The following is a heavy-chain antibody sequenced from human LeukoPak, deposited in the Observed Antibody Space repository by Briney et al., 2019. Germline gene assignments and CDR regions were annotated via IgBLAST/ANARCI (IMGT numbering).Heavy chain of an antibody. CDR1: GGSISSYY. Sequence: PSETLSLTCTVSGGSISSYYWSWIRQPPGMGLQWIGYIYYSGNTNYYPSLKSRVTISVDTSKNQFSLNLRSVTAADTAVYYCARGGYYSVNWFDPWGQGTLVTVSS. V-gene: IGHV4-59*01. J-gene: IGHJ5*02. CDR2: IYYSGNT. CDR3: ARGGYYSVNWFDP. D-gene: IGHD3-10*01.